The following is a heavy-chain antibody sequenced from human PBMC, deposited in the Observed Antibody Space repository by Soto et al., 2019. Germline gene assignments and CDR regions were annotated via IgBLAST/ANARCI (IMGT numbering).Heavy chain of an antibody. CDR2: FSGGSGTT. CDR1: GFTFPNHG. CDR3: VRWNGFGDF. J-gene: IGHJ4*02. Sequence: EVRLLESGGGLVQPGGSLRLSCVVSGFTFPNHGVTWVRQVPGKGLEWVCGFSGGSGTTHYGDRVRGRFTISRDDPRQTVYLQMNSLGADDTAVYYCVRWNGFGDFWGQGTLVTVSS. D-gene: IGHD1-1*01. V-gene: IGHV3-23*01.